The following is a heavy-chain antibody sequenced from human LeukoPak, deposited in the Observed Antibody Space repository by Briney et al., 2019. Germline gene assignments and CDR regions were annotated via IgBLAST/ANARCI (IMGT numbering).Heavy chain of an antibody. CDR3: ARDSVEMATIHFDY. CDR1: GGSISSYY. V-gene: IGHV4-4*07. Sequence: ETLSLTCTVSGGSISSYYWSWIRQPAGKGLEWIGRIYTSGSTNYNPSLKSRVTMSVDTSKNQFSLKLSSVIAADTAVYYCARDSVEMATIHFDYWGQGTLVTVSS. D-gene: IGHD5-24*01. J-gene: IGHJ4*02. CDR2: IYTSGST.